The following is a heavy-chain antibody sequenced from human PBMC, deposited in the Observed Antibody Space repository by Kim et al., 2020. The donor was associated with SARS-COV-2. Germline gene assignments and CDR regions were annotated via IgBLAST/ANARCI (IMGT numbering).Heavy chain of an antibody. CDR1: GYTLTELS. CDR2: FDPEDGET. J-gene: IGHJ6*02. CDR3: ATGLDSPPPGLSPYYYYGMDV. Sequence: ASVKVSCKVSGYTLTELSMHWVRQAPGKGLEWMGGFDPEDGETIYAQKFQGRVTMTEDTSTDTAYMELSSLRSEDTAVYYCATGLDSPPPGLSPYYYYGMDVWGQGTTVTVSS. D-gene: IGHD5-12*01. V-gene: IGHV1-24*01.